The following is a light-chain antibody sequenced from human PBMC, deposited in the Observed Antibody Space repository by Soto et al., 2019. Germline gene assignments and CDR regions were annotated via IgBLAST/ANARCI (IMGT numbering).Light chain of an antibody. CDR1: SSDVGGYNY. CDR2: DVS. Sequence: QSALTQPASVSGSPGQSITISCTGTSSDVGGYNYVSWYQPHPGKAPKLMIYDVSNRPSGVSNRLSGSKSGNTASLTISGLQADDEDDYYCRSYTSSSTLVFGGGTKLTVL. CDR3: RSYTSSSTLV. V-gene: IGLV2-14*01. J-gene: IGLJ2*01.